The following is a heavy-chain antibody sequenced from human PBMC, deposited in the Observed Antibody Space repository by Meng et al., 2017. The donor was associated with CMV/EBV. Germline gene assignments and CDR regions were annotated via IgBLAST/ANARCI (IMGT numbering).Heavy chain of an antibody. Sequence: GGSLRLSCAASRFTFDDYGMSWVRQAPGKGLEWVSGINWNGGSTGYADSVKGRFTISRDNAKNSLYLQMNSLRAEDTALYYCATDPDYYGMDVWGQGTTVTVSS. CDR1: RFTFDDYG. V-gene: IGHV3-20*04. D-gene: IGHD1-14*01. CDR2: INWNGGST. J-gene: IGHJ6*02. CDR3: ATDPDYYGMDV.